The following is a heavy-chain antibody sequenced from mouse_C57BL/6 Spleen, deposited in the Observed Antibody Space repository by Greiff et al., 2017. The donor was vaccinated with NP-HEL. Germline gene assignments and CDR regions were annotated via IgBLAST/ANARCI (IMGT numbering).Heavy chain of an antibody. CDR3: ATPDYSLYYFDY. Sequence: VQLQQPGAELVKPGASVKLSCKASGYTFTSYWMHWVKQRPGQGLEWIGMIHPNSGSTNYNEKFKSKATLTVDKSSSTAYMQLSSLTSEDSAVYYCATPDYSLYYFDYWGQGTTLTVSS. CDR1: GYTFTSYW. J-gene: IGHJ2*01. CDR2: IHPNSGST. V-gene: IGHV1-64*01. D-gene: IGHD2-12*01.